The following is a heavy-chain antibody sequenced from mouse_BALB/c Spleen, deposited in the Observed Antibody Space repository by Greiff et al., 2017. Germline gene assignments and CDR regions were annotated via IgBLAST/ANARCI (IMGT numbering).Heavy chain of an antibody. Sequence: EVMLVESGPGLVKPSQSLSLTCTVTGYSITSDYAWNWIRQFPGNKLEWLGYISYSGSTSYNPSLKSRISITRDTSKNQFFLQLNSVTTEDTATYYCARGLNAMDYWGQGTSVTVSS. J-gene: IGHJ4*01. CDR3: ARGLNAMDY. D-gene: IGHD6-5*01. CDR1: GYSITSDYA. CDR2: ISYSGST. V-gene: IGHV3-2*02.